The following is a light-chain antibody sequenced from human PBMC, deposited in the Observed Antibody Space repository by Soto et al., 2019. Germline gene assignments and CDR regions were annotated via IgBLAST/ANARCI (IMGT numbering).Light chain of an antibody. V-gene: IGKV1-39*01. CDR2: AAS. CDR1: RSIDAY. J-gene: IGKJ1*01. Sequence: DIQMTQSPSSLSASIGDRVTITCRSSRSIDAYLNWYQQKPGEAPKLLIFAASSLHTGVTSRFTGGGSGTEFTLTINNLQPEDFATFFCQQSYSFPRTFGQGTKVELK. CDR3: QQSYSFPRT.